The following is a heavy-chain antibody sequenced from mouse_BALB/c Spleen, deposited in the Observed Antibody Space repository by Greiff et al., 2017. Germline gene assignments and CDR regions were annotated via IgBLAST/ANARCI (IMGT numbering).Heavy chain of an antibody. D-gene: IGHD1-1*01. Sequence: VQLKQSGGGLVQPGGSRKLSCAASGFTFSSFGMHWVRQAPEKGLEWVAYISSGSSTIYYADTVKGRFTISRDNPKNTLFLQMTSLRSEDTAMYYCASDGSSFYYAMDYWGQGTSVTVSS. CDR3: ASDGSSFYYAMDY. CDR1: GFTFSSFG. CDR2: ISSGSSTI. J-gene: IGHJ4*01. V-gene: IGHV5-17*02.